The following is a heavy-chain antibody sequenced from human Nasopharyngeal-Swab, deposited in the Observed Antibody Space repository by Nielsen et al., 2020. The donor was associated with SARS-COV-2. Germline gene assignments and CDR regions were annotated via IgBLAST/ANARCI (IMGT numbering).Heavy chain of an antibody. D-gene: IGHD2-2*01. J-gene: IGHJ5*02. CDR2: ISGSGGST. V-gene: IGHV3-23*01. CDR1: GFTFSSYA. CDR3: AKKGIVVVPAAGGLDP. Sequence: GASLKISWAASGFTFSSYAMSWVRQAPGTGLEWVSAISGSGGSTYYADSVKGRFTISRDNSKNTLYLQMNSLRAEDTAVYYRAKKGIVVVPAAGGLDPWGQGTLVTVSS.